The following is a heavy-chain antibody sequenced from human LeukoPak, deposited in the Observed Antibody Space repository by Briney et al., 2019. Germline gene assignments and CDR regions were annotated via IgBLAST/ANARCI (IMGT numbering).Heavy chain of an antibody. D-gene: IGHD3-9*01. CDR1: GGSISSYY. V-gene: IGHV4-59*01. Sequence: ASETLSLTCTVSGGSISSYYWSWIRQPPGKGLEWIGYIYYSGSTNCNPSLKSRVTISVDTSKNQFSLKLRSVTAADTAVYYCARLTGYSSESWFDPWGQGTLVTVSS. J-gene: IGHJ5*02. CDR2: IYYSGST. CDR3: ARLTGYSSESWFDP.